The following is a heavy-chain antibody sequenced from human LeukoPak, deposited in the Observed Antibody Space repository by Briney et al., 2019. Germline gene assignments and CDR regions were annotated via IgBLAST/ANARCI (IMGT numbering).Heavy chain of an antibody. CDR3: ARTYCGGDCYYSYFDY. V-gene: IGHV5-51*01. CDR1: GYSFTTYW. J-gene: IGHJ4*02. D-gene: IGHD2-21*02. Sequence: GESLKISCKGSGYSFTTYWIGWVRQMPGKGLEWMGIIYPGDSDVRYSPSFQGQVTISADKSISTAYLRWSSLEASDTAMYYCARTYCGGDCYYSYFDYWGQGTLVTVSS. CDR2: IYPGDSDV.